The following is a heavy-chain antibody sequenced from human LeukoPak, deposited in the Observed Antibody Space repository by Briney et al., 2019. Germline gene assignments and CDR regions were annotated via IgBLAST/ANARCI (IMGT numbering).Heavy chain of an antibody. J-gene: IGHJ4*02. CDR3: ARGRGGSGSYQPNKYYFDY. D-gene: IGHD3-10*01. V-gene: IGHV4-34*01. CDR2: INHSGST. Sequence: PSETLSLTCAVYGGSFSGYYWSWIRQPPGKGLEWTGEINHSGSTNYNPSLKSRVTISVDTSKNQFSLKLSSVTAADTAVYYCARGRGGSGSYQPNKYYFDYWGQGTLVTVSS. CDR1: GGSFSGYY.